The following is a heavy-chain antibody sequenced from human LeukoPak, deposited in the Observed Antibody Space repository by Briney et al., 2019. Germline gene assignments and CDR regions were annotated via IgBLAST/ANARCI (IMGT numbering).Heavy chain of an antibody. Sequence: PGGSLRLSCAASGFTFNTYAMTWVRQAPGKGLEWVSSIFGGGDTIYYADSVKGRFINSRDNSNNALDLQMNSLRAEDTAIYYCAKNAKYDAYEIDFWGQGTLVTVSS. CDR2: IFGGGDTI. D-gene: IGHD3/OR15-3a*01. V-gene: IGHV3-23*01. CDR1: GFTFNTYA. CDR3: AKNAKYDAYEIDF. J-gene: IGHJ4*02.